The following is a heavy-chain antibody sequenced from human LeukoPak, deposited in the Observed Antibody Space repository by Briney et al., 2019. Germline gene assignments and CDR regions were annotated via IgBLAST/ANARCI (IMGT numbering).Heavy chain of an antibody. CDR2: IYSGGST. D-gene: IGHD4-23*01. CDR1: GFTVSSNY. J-gene: IGHJ3*02. Sequence: GGSLRLSCAASGFTVSSNYMSWVRQAPGKGLEWVSVIYSGGSTYYADSVKGRFTISRDNSKNTLYLQMNSLRAEDTAVYYCARGGYGGNSANDAFDIWGQGTMVTVSS. V-gene: IGHV3-53*01. CDR3: ARGGYGGNSANDAFDI.